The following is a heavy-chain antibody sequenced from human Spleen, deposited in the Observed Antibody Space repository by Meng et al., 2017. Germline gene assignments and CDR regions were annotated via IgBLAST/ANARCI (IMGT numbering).Heavy chain of an antibody. J-gene: IGHJ4*02. CDR2: IHPSGNA. CDR3: VKHSSDWSLDS. CDR1: GYTYTHYQ. V-gene: IGHV1-18*01. Sequence: QVQLVQSGAEVTKPGASVKVSCKASGYTYTHYQMDWVRQAPGQGLEWMGWIHPSGNANYAQKFQGRVTMITDTSTTTAYMELRSLRSDDSALYYCVKHSSDWSLDSWGQGTLVTVSS. D-gene: IGHD6-19*01.